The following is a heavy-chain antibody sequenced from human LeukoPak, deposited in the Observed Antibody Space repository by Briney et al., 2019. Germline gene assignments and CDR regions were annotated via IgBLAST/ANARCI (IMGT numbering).Heavy chain of an antibody. D-gene: IGHD6-19*01. V-gene: IGHV3-30*18. CDR2: ISYDGSNK. J-gene: IGHJ5*02. CDR3: AKDHLLGYGSGWSNNWFDP. CDR1: GFTFSSYG. Sequence: GRSLRLSCAASGFTFSSYGMHWVRQAPGKGLEWVAVISYDGSNKYYADSVRGRFTISRDNSKNTLYLQMNSLRAEDTAVYYCAKDHLLGYGSGWSNNWFDPWGQGTLVTVSS.